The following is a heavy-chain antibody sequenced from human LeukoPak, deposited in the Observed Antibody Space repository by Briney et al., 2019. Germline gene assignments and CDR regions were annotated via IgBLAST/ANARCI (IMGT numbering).Heavy chain of an antibody. Sequence: SETLSLTCTVSGGSIRNYYWSWIRQPPGKGLEWIGYIYYSGSTNYNPSLKSRVTISVDTSKNQFSLKLSSVTAADTAVYYCARASLNRDAFDIWGQGTMVTVSS. CDR3: ARASLNRDAFDI. D-gene: IGHD1-14*01. J-gene: IGHJ3*02. CDR2: IYYSGST. V-gene: IGHV4-59*01. CDR1: GGSIRNYY.